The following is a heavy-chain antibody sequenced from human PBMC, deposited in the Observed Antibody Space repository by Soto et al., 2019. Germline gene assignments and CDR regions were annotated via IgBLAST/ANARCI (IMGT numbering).Heavy chain of an antibody. Sequence: LRLSCAASGFTVSSNYMSWVRQAPGKGLEWVSVIYSGGSTYYADSVKGRFTISRDNSKNTLYLQMNSLRAEDTAVYYCARVGSSGWYTGDAFDIWGQGKMVTVS. J-gene: IGHJ3*02. CDR1: GFTVSSNY. V-gene: IGHV3-53*01. CDR3: ARVGSSGWYTGDAFDI. CDR2: IYSGGST. D-gene: IGHD6-19*01.